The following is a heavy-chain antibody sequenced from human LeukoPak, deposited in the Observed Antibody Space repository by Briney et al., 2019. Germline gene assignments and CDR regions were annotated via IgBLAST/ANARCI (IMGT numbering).Heavy chain of an antibody. Sequence: PGGSLRLSCAASGFTFSSYSMNWVRQAPGKGLEWVSVIYSGGSTYYADSVKGRFTISRDNSKNTLYLQMNSLRAEDTAVYYCARGTTGYSSGWYLDAFDIWGQGTMVTVSS. CDR3: ARGTTGYSSGWYLDAFDI. V-gene: IGHV3-53*01. D-gene: IGHD6-19*01. CDR1: GFTFSSYS. CDR2: IYSGGST. J-gene: IGHJ3*02.